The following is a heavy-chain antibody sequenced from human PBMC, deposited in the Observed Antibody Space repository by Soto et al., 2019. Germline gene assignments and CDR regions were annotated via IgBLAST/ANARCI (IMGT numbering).Heavy chain of an antibody. CDR1: GYTFTSYG. CDR2: ISAYNGNT. D-gene: IGHD2-2*01. J-gene: IGHJ6*02. V-gene: IGHV1-18*01. CDR3: ARDLIVVVPAAYYYYGMDV. Sequence: APVKVSCKASGYTFTSYGISWVRQAPGQGLEWMGWISAYNGNTNYAQKLQGRVTMTTDTSTSTAYMELRSLRSDDTAVYYCARDLIVVVPAAYYYYGMDVWGQGTTVTVSS.